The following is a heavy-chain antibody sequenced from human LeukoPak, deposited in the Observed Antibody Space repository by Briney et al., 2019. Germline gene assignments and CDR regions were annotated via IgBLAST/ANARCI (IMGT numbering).Heavy chain of an antibody. V-gene: IGHV1-2*02. Sequence: ASVKVSCKASGYTFTAYYIHWVRQAPGQGLEWMGWISPNSGGTDYAQKFKGRVTMTRDTSISTTYVELSSLTSDDTAVYYCAIQPWGSGNNWYFDLWGRGTLVTVSS. J-gene: IGHJ2*01. CDR3: AIQPWGSGNNWYFDL. CDR1: GYTFTAYY. D-gene: IGHD7-27*01. CDR2: ISPNSGGT.